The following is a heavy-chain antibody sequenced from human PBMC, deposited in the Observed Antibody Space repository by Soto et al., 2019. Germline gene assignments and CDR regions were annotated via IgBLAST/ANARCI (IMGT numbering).Heavy chain of an antibody. J-gene: IGHJ6*02. V-gene: IGHV3-30-3*01. CDR3: ARDGPDTAMAPYYYYGMDV. CDR2: ISYDGSNK. CDR1: GFTFSSYA. D-gene: IGHD5-18*01. Sequence: GGSLRLSCAASGFTFSSYAMHWVRQAPGKGLEWVAVISYDGSNKYYADSVKGRFTISRDNSKNTLYLQMNSLRAEDTAVYYCARDGPDTAMAPYYYYGMDVWGQGTTVTVSS.